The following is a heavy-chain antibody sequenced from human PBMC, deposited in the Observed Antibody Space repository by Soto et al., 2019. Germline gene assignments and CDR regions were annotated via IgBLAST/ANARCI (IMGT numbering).Heavy chain of an antibody. CDR2: MYNSGST. CDR1: GGSISSYY. V-gene: IGHV4-59*08. Sequence: SETLSLTCTVSGGSISSYYWTWIRQPPGKGLEWIGFMYNSGSTHYNPSLKSRVTISLDTSKNQFSPNLRSVTAADTAVYYCASMGYHYGSGSYPLDYWGQGALVTVSS. CDR3: ASMGYHYGSGSYPLDY. D-gene: IGHD3-10*01. J-gene: IGHJ4*02.